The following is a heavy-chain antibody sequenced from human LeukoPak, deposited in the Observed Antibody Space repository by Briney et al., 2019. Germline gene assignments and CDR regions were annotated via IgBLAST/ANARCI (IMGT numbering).Heavy chain of an antibody. CDR1: GYTFTSYY. J-gene: IGHJ4*02. CDR2: INPSGGST. D-gene: IGHD3-22*01. Sequence: GASVKVSCKASGYTFTSYYMHWVRQAPGQGLEWMGIINPSGGSTSYAQKFQDRVTMTRDTSTSTVYMELSSLRSEDTAVYYCARVPPIAYDSSGYYFSYYFDYWGQGTLVTVSS. CDR3: ARVPPIAYDSSGYYFSYYFDY. V-gene: IGHV1-46*01.